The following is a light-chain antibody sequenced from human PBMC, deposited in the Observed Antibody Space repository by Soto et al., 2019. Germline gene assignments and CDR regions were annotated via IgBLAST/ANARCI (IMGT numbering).Light chain of an antibody. CDR3: TSFTTTRTFV. Sequence: QSALTQPASVSGSPGQSITISCTGTSSDVGVYDYVSWYQQRPGKAPKLMIYEVTNRPSGVSNRFAGSKSGNTASLTISGLQAEDEADYYCTSFTTTRTFVFGTGTQLTVL. CDR1: SSDVGVYDY. J-gene: IGLJ7*01. CDR2: EVT. V-gene: IGLV2-14*01.